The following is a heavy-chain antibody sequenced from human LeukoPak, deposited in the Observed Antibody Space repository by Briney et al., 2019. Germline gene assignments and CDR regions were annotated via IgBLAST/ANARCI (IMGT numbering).Heavy chain of an antibody. CDR2: IKQDGSEK. J-gene: IGHJ4*02. D-gene: IGHD1-26*01. V-gene: IGHV3-7*01. Sequence: GGSLRLSCAASGFTFSNYWMSWVRQAPGKGLEWVANIKQDGSEKYYVDSVKGRFTISRDNAKNSLYVQMSSLRAEDTAVYYCARLRGLYSDTNRYQTALDCWGQGTLVTVSS. CDR3: ARLRGLYSDTNRYQTALDC. CDR1: GFTFSNYW.